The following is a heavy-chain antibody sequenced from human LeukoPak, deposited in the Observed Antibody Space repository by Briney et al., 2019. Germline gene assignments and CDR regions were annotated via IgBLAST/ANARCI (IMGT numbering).Heavy chain of an antibody. J-gene: IGHJ4*02. V-gene: IGHV1-2*02. CDR1: GDTFTGYY. Sequence: ASVKVSCKASGDTFTGYYMHWVRQSPGQGLEWMGWINPNSGGTNYAQRFQCRVTMTRDTSSSTAYMELSRLRSDDTAVYYCARLTEMATIPFDYWGQGTLVTVSS. D-gene: IGHD5-24*01. CDR3: ARLTEMATIPFDY. CDR2: INPNSGGT.